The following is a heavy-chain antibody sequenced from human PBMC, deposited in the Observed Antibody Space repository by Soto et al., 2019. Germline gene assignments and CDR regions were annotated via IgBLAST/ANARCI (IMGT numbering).Heavy chain of an antibody. Sequence: HPGGSLRLSCAASGFTFDDYTMHWVRQAPGKGLEWVSLISWDGGSTYYADSVKGRFTISRDNSKNSLYLQMNSLRTEDTALYYCAKDLGLGYSSGWYTIGDAFDIWGQGTMVTVSS. CDR2: ISWDGGST. J-gene: IGHJ3*02. D-gene: IGHD6-19*01. CDR1: GFTFDDYT. CDR3: AKDLGLGYSSGWYTIGDAFDI. V-gene: IGHV3-43*01.